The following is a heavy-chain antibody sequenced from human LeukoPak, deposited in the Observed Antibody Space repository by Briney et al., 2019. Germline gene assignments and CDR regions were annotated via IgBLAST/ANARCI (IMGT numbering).Heavy chain of an antibody. CDR2: INPNSGGT. D-gene: IGHD6-6*01. Sequence: ASVKVSCKASGYTFTGYYMHWVRQAPGQGLEWMGWINPNSGGTNYAQKFQGRVTMTRDTSISTAYMELSRLRSDDTAVYYCARADSSSNPRGAFDIGAQGTMVTVSS. CDR3: ARADSSSNPRGAFDI. V-gene: IGHV1-2*02. J-gene: IGHJ3*02. CDR1: GYTFTGYY.